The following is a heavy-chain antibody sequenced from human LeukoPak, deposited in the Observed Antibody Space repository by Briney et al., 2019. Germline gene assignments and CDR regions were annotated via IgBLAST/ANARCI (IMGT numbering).Heavy chain of an antibody. V-gene: IGHV3-23*01. D-gene: IGHD3-10*01. CDR2: ISGSGGST. CDR3: AKEGKDVLLWFGELLSPDY. Sequence: GGSLRLSCAASGFTFSSYAMSWVRQAPGKGLEWVSAISGSGGSTYYADSVKGRFTISRDNSKNTLYLQMNSLRAEDTAVYYCAKEGKDVLLWFGELLSPDYWGQGTLVTVSS. CDR1: GFTFSSYA. J-gene: IGHJ4*02.